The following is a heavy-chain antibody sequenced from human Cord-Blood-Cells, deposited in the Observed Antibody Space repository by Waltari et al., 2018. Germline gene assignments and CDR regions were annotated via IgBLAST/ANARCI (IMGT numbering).Heavy chain of an antibody. J-gene: IGHJ3*02. Sequence: QVQLQQWGAGLLKPSETLSLTCAVYGGSFSGYYWSWIRQPPGKGREWIGEINHSGSTNYNPSLKSRVTISVDTSKNQFSRKLSSVTAADTAVYYCAAATTGDAFDIWGQGTMVTVSS. CDR3: AAATTGDAFDI. V-gene: IGHV4-34*01. CDR1: GGSFSGYY. D-gene: IGHD1-26*01. CDR2: INHSGST.